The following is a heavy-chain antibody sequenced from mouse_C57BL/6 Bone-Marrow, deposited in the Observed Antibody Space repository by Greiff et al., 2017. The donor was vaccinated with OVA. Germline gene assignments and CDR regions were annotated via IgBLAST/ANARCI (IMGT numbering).Heavy chain of an antibody. CDR2: ILPGSGSA. D-gene: IGHD2-3*01. CDR3: AREGDGYYVSYFDY. J-gene: IGHJ2*01. Sequence: QVQLQQSGAELMKPGASVKLSCKATGYTFTGYWIELVKQRPGHGLEWIGEILPGSGSANYNEKLKGKATFTADTSSNKAYMQLSSLQTEDSATYYCAREGDGYYVSYFDYWGQGTTLTVSS. CDR1: GYTFTGYW. V-gene: IGHV1-9*01.